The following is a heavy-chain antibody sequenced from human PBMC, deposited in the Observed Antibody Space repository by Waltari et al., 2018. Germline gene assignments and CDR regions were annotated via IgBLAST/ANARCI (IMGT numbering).Heavy chain of an antibody. CDR3: AKGTIPFPYSSSWADYYGMDV. CDR2: ISGSGGST. Sequence: EVQLLESGGGLVQPGGSLRLSCAASGFTFSSYAMSWVRQAPGKGLEWVSAISGSGGSTYYADSVKGRFTISRDNSKNTLYLQMNSLRAEDTAVYYCAKGTIPFPYSSSWADYYGMDVWGQGTTVTVSS. D-gene: IGHD6-13*01. J-gene: IGHJ6*02. V-gene: IGHV3-23*01. CDR1: GFTFSSYA.